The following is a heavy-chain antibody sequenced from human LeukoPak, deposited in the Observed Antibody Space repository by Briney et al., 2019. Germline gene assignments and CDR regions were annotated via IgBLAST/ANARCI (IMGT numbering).Heavy chain of an antibody. CDR1: GFTSTNSW. CDR3: ARDER. D-gene: IGHD1-1*01. Sequence: PGGSLRLSCIVSGFTSTNSWMSWVRQAPGKGLEWEANIKEDGSVKNYVDSVRGRFTISRDNAKNSLYLQMDSLRAEDTTVYYCARDERWGQGTLVTVSS. V-gene: IGHV3-7*01. CDR2: IKEDGSVK. J-gene: IGHJ4*03.